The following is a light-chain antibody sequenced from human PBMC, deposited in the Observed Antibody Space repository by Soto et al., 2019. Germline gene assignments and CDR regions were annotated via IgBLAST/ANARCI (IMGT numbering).Light chain of an antibody. CDR3: HQYDDGPYT. CDR1: QSVSSN. J-gene: IGKJ2*01. CDR2: GAS. V-gene: IGKV3-15*01. Sequence: EIVMTQSPATLSLSPGEGATLSCRASQSVSSNVAWYQQIPGQTPRLLIYGASTRATGIPVRFSGSGSGTEFTLTISSLQSEDFAVYYCHQYDDGPYTFGQGT.